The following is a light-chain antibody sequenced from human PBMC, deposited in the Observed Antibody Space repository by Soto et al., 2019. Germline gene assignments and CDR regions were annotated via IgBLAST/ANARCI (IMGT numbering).Light chain of an antibody. J-gene: IGKJ2*01. CDR1: QSVSSY. Sequence: EIVLTQSPATLSLSPGERATLSCRASQSVSSYLAWYQQKPGQAPRLLIYDASNRATGIPARFSGGGSGTDFTLTISSLEPEDFAFYYCQHRFNWPRFTFGQGTKLEIK. CDR2: DAS. CDR3: QHRFNWPRFT. V-gene: IGKV3-11*01.